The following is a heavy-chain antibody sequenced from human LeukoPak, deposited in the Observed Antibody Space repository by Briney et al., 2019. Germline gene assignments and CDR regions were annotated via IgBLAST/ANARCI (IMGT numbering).Heavy chain of an antibody. J-gene: IGHJ4*02. V-gene: IGHV1-24*01. CDR3: ATRVGYYGSGSYK. Sequence: ASVKVPRKVSGYTLTELSMHWVRQAPGKGLEWMGGFDPEDGETIYAQKFQGRVTMTEDTSTDTAYMELSSLRSEDTAVYYCATRVGYYGSGSYKWGQGTLVTVSS. CDR2: FDPEDGET. D-gene: IGHD3-10*01. CDR1: GYTLTELS.